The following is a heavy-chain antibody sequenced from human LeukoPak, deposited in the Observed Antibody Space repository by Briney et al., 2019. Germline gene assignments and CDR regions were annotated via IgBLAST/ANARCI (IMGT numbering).Heavy chain of an antibody. D-gene: IGHD1-26*01. CDR2: INPSGGST. Sequence: ASVKVSCKASGYTFTGYYIHWVRQAPGQGLEWMGIINPSGGSTRYAQKFQGRVTMTGDMSTSTVYMDLSSLRSEDTAVYYCARDAGIVYYFDYWGQGTLVTVSS. V-gene: IGHV1-46*01. CDR1: GYTFTGYY. J-gene: IGHJ4*02. CDR3: ARDAGIVYYFDY.